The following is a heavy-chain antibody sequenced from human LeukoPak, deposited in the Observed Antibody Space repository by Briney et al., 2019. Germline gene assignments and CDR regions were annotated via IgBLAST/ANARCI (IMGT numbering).Heavy chain of an antibody. D-gene: IGHD5-24*01. V-gene: IGHV4-30-2*01. J-gene: IGHJ6*03. Sequence: SETLPLTCTVSGGSIGIDDYYWTWIRQPPGKGLEWIGYIYHRGTTYYNPSLESRVTISVDRSKNQFSLKLSSVTAADTAMFYCARVRDPYYYYMDVWGKGTTVTVSS. CDR3: ARVRDPYYYYMDV. CDR2: IYHRGTT. CDR1: GGSIGIDDYY.